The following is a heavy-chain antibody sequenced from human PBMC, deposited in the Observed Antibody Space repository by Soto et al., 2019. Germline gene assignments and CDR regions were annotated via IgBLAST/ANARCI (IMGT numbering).Heavy chain of an antibody. Sequence: TLSLTCTVSGGSISSGDYYWSWIRQPPGKGLEWIGYIYYSGSTYYNPSHKSRVTISVDTSKNQFSLKLSSVTAADTAVYYCARERPDGARLDPWGQGTLVTVSS. V-gene: IGHV4-30-4*01. CDR3: ARERPDGARLDP. J-gene: IGHJ5*02. CDR1: GGSISSGDYY. CDR2: IYYSGST. D-gene: IGHD6-6*01.